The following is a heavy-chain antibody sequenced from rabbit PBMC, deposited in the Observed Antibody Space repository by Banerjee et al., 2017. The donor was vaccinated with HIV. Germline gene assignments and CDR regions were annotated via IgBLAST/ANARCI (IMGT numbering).Heavy chain of an antibody. Sequence: QSLEESGGDLVKPGASLTLTCTASGFSLSSNYYMCWVRQAPGKGLEWIGYIDGVFGTTYYASWVNGRFTISGHDAQNTLYLQLNSLTAADTATYFCARAAGYGGYGFATGFNLWGPGTLVTVS. CDR1: GFSLSSNYY. CDR3: ARAAGYGGYGFATGFNL. D-gene: IGHD6-1*01. CDR2: IDGVFGTT. J-gene: IGHJ4*01. V-gene: IGHV1S40*01.